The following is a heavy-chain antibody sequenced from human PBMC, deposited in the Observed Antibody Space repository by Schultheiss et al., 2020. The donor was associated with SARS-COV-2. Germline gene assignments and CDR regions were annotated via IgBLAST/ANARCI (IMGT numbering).Heavy chain of an antibody. D-gene: IGHD3-22*01. CDR1: GGTFSSYA. CDR3: AREYYYDSSGYYYVLDY. CDR2: ISAYNGNT. Sequence: ASVKVSCKASGGTFSSYAISWVRQAPGQGLEWMGWISAYNGNTNYAQKLQGRVTMTTDTSTSTAYMELRSLRSDDTAVYYCAREYYYDSSGYYYVLDYWGQGTLVTVSS. J-gene: IGHJ4*02. V-gene: IGHV1-18*01.